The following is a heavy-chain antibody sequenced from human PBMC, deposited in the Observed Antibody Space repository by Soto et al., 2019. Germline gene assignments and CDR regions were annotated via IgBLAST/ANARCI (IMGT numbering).Heavy chain of an antibody. CDR3: ARRWRFGELFVLWFDP. CDR2: INHSGST. Sequence: QVQLQQWGAGLLKPSETLSLTCAVYGGSFCGYYWSWIRQPPGKGLEWIGEINHSGSTNYNPSLKSRVTISVDTSKNQFSLKLSSVTAADTAVYYCARRWRFGELFVLWFDPWGQGTLVTVSS. V-gene: IGHV4-34*01. J-gene: IGHJ5*02. D-gene: IGHD3-10*01. CDR1: GGSFCGYY.